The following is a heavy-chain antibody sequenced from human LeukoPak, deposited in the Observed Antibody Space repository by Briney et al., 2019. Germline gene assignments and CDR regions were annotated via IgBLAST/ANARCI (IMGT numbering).Heavy chain of an antibody. CDR1: GFTFSSYA. Sequence: GGSLRLSCAASGFTFSSYAMTWVRQAPGKGLQWVSAVSGSGAHTYYADSVKGRFTISRDNSRDTLYLQMNSLRAEDTAVYYCAKDWGGLSSSWGQGTLVTVSS. CDR3: AKDWGGLSSS. CDR2: VSGSGAHT. J-gene: IGHJ4*01. V-gene: IGHV3-23*01. D-gene: IGHD6-19*01.